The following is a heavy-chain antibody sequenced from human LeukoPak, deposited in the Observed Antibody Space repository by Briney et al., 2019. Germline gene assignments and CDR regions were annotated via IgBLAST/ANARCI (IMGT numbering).Heavy chain of an antibody. CDR2: ITSSGHI. CDR1: GFTFSDYY. V-gene: IGHV3-69-1*01. J-gene: IGHJ4*02. Sequence: PGGSLRLSCAASGFTFSDYYMSWIRQAPGKGLEWVSSITSSGHIYYADSVKGRFTISRDNSKNTLSLQMNSLRAEDTAVYYCASLMSRVIVTGDFDNWGQGTLVTVSS. D-gene: IGHD1-14*01. CDR3: ASLMSRVIVTGDFDN.